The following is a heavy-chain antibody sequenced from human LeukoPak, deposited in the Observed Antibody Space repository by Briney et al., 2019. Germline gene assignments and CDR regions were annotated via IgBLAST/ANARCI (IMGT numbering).Heavy chain of an antibody. CDR3: ARTLGPIVSGEDV. J-gene: IGHJ6*02. D-gene: IGHD3-22*01. V-gene: IGHV3-30-3*01. Sequence: GGSLRLSCAASGFTFSSYAMHWVRQAPGKGLEWVAVISYDGSNKYYADSVKGRFTISRDNSKNTLYLQMNSLRAEDTAVYYCARTLGPIVSGEDVWGQGTTVTVSS. CDR1: GFTFSSYA. CDR2: ISYDGSNK.